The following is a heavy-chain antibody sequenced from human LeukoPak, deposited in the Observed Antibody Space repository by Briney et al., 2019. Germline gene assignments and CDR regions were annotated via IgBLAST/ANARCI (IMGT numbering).Heavy chain of an antibody. V-gene: IGHV5-51*01. CDR1: GYTFTNYW. D-gene: IGHD6-6*01. Sequence: GESLKISCKASGYTFTNYWIGWVRQMPGKGLEWMGIIYPGDSDTRYSPSFQGQVTISADKSISTAYLQWSSLKASDTAMYYCVRLGESSFNWFDPWGQGTLVTVSS. CDR2: IYPGDSDT. J-gene: IGHJ5*02. CDR3: VRLGESSFNWFDP.